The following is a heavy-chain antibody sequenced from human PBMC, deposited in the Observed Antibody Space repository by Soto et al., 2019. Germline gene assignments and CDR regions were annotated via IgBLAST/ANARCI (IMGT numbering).Heavy chain of an antibody. J-gene: IGHJ4*02. CDR3: ARQVAAAGSTFFDY. D-gene: IGHD6-13*01. CDR2: IYYSGST. CDR1: GGSTSSSSYY. V-gene: IGHV4-39*01. Sequence: SETLPLTCTVSGGSTSSSSYYWGWIRQPPGKGLEWIGSIYYSGSTYYNPSLKSRVPISVATPKNQFSLRLTSVTAADTAVYYCARQVAAAGSTFFDYWGQGTLVTVSS.